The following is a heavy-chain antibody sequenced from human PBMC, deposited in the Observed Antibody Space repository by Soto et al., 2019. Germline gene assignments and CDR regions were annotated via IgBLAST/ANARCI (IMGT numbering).Heavy chain of an antibody. J-gene: IGHJ4*02. CDR2: ISAYNGNT. V-gene: IGHV1-18*01. CDR3: ARDTAKYTDMASQY. CDR1: GYSFTSYG. Sequence: ASVKVSCKASGYSFTSYGISWVRQSPGQGLEWMGWISAYNGNTNYAQKLQGRVTMTIDTSTSTAYMELRSLRSDDTAVYYCARDTAKYTDMASQYWGQGTLVNGS. D-gene: IGHD5-18*01.